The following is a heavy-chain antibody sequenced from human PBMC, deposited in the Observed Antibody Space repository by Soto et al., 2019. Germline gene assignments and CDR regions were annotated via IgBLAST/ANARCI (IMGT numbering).Heavy chain of an antibody. CDR1: GFTFSSYG. J-gene: IGHJ4*02. CDR3: AKDKVPVVVTAPFDY. D-gene: IGHD2-21*02. V-gene: IGHV3-30*18. Sequence: GSLRLSCAASGFTFSSYGMHWVRQAPGKWLEWVAVISYDGSNKYYADSVKGRFTVSRDKSKNTLYLQVNSLRAEDTAVYYCAKDKVPVVVTAPFDYWGQGTLVTVSS. CDR2: ISYDGSNK.